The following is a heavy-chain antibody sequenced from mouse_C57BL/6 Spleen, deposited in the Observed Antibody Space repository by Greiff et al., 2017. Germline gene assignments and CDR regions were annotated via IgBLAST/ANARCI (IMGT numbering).Heavy chain of an antibody. CDR3: ARRYRENYFDY. V-gene: IGHV1-82*01. J-gene: IGHJ2*01. D-gene: IGHD2-14*01. Sequence: VQLQESGPELVKPGASVKISCKASGYAFSSSWMNWVKQRPGKGLEWIGRIYPGDGDTNYNGKFKGKATLTADKSSSTAYMQLSSLTSEDSAVYFCARRYRENYFDYWGQGTTLTVSS. CDR1: GYAFSSSW. CDR2: IYPGDGDT.